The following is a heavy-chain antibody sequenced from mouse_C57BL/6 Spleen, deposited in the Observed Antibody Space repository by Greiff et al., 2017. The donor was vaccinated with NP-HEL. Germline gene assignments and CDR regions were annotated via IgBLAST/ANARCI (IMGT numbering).Heavy chain of an antibody. Sequence: QVQLQQPGAELVKPGASVKMSCKASGYTFTSYWITWVKQRPGQGLEWIGDIYPGSGSTNYNEKFKSKATLTVDTSSSTAYMQLSSLTSEDSAVYYCGRGQGYGGGWLAYWGQGTLVTVSA. CDR3: GRGQGYGGGWLAY. V-gene: IGHV1-55*01. D-gene: IGHD2-2*01. CDR2: IYPGSGST. J-gene: IGHJ3*01. CDR1: GYTFTSYW.